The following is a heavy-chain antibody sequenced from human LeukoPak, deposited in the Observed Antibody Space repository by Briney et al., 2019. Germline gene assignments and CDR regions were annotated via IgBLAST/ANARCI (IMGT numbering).Heavy chain of an antibody. Sequence: GGSLRLSCAASGFTFSTYNMNWVRQAPGKGLEWVSYISSGSSTVYYADSVKGRFTISRDNAKNSLYLQMNSLRAEDTAVYYCARPGSAWFDAFDIWGQGTLVTVSS. CDR3: ARPGSAWFDAFDI. D-gene: IGHD6-19*01. CDR1: GFTFSTYN. CDR2: ISSGSSTV. V-gene: IGHV3-48*01. J-gene: IGHJ3*02.